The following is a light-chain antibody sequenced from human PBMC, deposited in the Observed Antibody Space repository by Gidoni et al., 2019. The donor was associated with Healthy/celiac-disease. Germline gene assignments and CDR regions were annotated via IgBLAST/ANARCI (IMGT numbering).Light chain of an antibody. J-gene: IGLJ2*01. Sequence: QSVLTQPPSVSGAPGHRVTISCTGSSSNIGAGYDVHWYQQLPGTAPKLLTYGNSNRPSGVPDRFSGSKSGTSASLAITGLQAEDEADYYCQSYDSSLSALFGGGTKLTVL. CDR2: GNS. V-gene: IGLV1-40*01. CDR1: SSNIGAGYD. CDR3: QSYDSSLSAL.